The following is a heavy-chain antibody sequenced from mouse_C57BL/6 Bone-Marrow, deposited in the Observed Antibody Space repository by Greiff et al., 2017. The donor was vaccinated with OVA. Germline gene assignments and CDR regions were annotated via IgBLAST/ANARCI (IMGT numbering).Heavy chain of an antibody. CDR3: TTDYGSSYGYFDV. CDR2: IDPEDGDT. J-gene: IGHJ1*03. D-gene: IGHD1-1*01. V-gene: IGHV14-1*01. CDR1: GFNIKDYY. Sequence: DVQLQESGAELVRPGASVKLSCTASGFNIKDYYMHWVKQRPEQGLEWIGRIDPEDGDTEYAPKFQGKATMTADTSSNTAYLQLSSLTSEDTAVYYCTTDYGSSYGYFDVWGTGTTVTVSS.